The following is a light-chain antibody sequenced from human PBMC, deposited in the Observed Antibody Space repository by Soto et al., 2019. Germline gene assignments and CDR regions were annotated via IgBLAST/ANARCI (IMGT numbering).Light chain of an antibody. CDR1: SGDVGGYNY. CDR3: CSFTTSTSYV. Sequence: QSALTQPASVSGSPGQSITISCTGTSGDVGGYNYVSWYQQHPGKAPKLMIYEVSNRPSGVSNRFSGSKSGNTASLTISGLQAEDEANYYCCSFTTSTSYVFGTGTKLTVL. CDR2: EVS. J-gene: IGLJ1*01. V-gene: IGLV2-14*01.